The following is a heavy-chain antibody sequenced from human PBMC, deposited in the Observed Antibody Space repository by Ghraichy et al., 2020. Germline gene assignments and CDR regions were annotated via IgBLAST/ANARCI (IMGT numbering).Heavy chain of an antibody. J-gene: IGHJ4*02. CDR2: MNQDGSEK. V-gene: IGHV3-7*03. CDR1: EFTFSSYW. D-gene: IGHD3-22*01. CDR3: ARAVTLFVGYYSVFEN. Sequence: GSLRLSCTASEFTFSSYWMSWVRQAPGKGLEWVANMNQDGSEKYYVDSVKGRFTVSRDNAKNSLYLQMNSLRAEDTAVYYCARAVTLFVGYYSVFENWGQGTLVTVSS.